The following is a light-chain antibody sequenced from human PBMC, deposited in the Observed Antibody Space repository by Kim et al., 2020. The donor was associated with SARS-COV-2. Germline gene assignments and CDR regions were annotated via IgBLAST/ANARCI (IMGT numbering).Light chain of an antibody. CDR1: SSDVGGYNY. V-gene: IGLV2-14*03. CDR2: DVS. Sequence: QSALTQPGEGRGEKGESSNSSCTGTSSDVGGYNYVSWYQQHPGKAPKLMIYDVSNRPSGVSNRFSGSKSGNTASLTISGLQAEDEADYYCSSYTSSSNWVFGGGTQLTFL. CDR3: SSYTSSSNWV. J-gene: IGLJ3*02.